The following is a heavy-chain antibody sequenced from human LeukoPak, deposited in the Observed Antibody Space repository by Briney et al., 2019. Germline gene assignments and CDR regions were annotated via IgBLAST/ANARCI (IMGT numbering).Heavy chain of an antibody. V-gene: IGHV3-53*01. J-gene: IGHJ4*02. CDR1: GFIVSHNY. CDR3: ARGPRYSFY. Sequence: PGGSLRLPCAASGFIVSHNYMTWVRQAPGKGLEWISVIYIDGTTYYADSVKGRFTVSRDQANNTLYLQMNTLRDEDTAVYYCARGPRYSFYWGQGTLVSVSS. D-gene: IGHD6-13*01. CDR2: IYIDGTT.